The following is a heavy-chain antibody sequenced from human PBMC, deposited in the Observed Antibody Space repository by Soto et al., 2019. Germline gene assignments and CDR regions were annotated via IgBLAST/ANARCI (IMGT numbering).Heavy chain of an antibody. V-gene: IGHV3-7*03. CDR1: GFTFSMYS. CDR2: IPQDGVDG. J-gene: IGHJ6*02. CDR3: ARDHLILPAHDFFYGSDV. Sequence: DVKLVESGGGLVQPGDSLRLSCEGSGFTFSMYSMSCVRQSPGKGLEWVAKIPQDGVDGHYADSVKGRFTIYRDNGKNSLYLQLNNLRAEDTAVYYCARDHLILPAHDFFYGSDVWGRGATVTVSS. D-gene: IGHD2-21*02.